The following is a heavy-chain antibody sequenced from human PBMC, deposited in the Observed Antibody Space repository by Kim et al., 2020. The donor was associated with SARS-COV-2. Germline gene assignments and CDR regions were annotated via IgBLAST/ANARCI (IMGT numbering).Heavy chain of an antibody. Sequence: GESLKISCKGSGYRFTSYWISWVRQMPGKGLEWMGRIDPSDSYTNYSPSFQGHVTISADKSISTAYLQWSSLKASDTAMYYCAAYYYGSGSSYMDVWGQGTTVTVSS. CDR1: GYRFTSYW. CDR3: AAYYYGSGSSYMDV. J-gene: IGHJ6*02. CDR2: IDPSDSYT. D-gene: IGHD3-10*01. V-gene: IGHV5-10-1*01.